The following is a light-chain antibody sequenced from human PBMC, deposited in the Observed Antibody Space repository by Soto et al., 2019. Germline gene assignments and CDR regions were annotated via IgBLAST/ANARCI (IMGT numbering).Light chain of an antibody. Sequence: DIVMTQSPDSLAVSLGERATIKCKASQSVLFTSNNKNYLGWFQQKPRQPPKLLLYWASTRESGVPDRFSGSGSGTDFTLTISSLQAEDVAVYSCHQYLATPLTFGGGTKVEIK. J-gene: IGKJ4*01. CDR2: WAS. V-gene: IGKV4-1*01. CDR1: QSVLFTSNNKNY. CDR3: HQYLATPLT.